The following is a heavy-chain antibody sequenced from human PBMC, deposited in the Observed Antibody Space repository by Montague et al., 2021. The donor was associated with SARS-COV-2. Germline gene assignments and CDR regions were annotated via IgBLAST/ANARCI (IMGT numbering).Heavy chain of an antibody. D-gene: IGHD3-16*01. J-gene: IGHJ4*02. V-gene: IGHV4-4*07. CDR2: IYASGST. Sequence: SETLSLTCSISGVSITCYYWCWVCQPAGKGLEWIGHIYASGSTNSCPSLKIRVRLSIDNPKNQFSLNLESLTAADTAVYYCVRDGGNWYYFDYWGQGALVTVSS. CDR1: GVSITCYY. CDR3: VRDGGNWYYFDY.